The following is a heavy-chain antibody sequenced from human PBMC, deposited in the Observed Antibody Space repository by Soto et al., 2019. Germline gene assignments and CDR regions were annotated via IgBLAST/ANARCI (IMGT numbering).Heavy chain of an antibody. V-gene: IGHV4-59*01. CDR2: IYYSGST. CDR1: GGSISSYY. CDR3: ARTYSSGWYGY. Sequence: KSSETLSLTCTVSGGSISSYYWSWIRQPPGKGLEWIGYIYYSGSTNYNPSLKSRVTISVDTSKNQFSLKPSSVTAADTAVYYCARTYSSGWYGYWGQGTLVTVSS. D-gene: IGHD6-19*01. J-gene: IGHJ4*02.